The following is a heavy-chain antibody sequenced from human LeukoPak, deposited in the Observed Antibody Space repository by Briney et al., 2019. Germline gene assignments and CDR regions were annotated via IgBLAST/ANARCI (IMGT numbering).Heavy chain of an antibody. CDR1: GFSFSGSS. V-gene: IGHV3-73*01. J-gene: IGHJ4*02. Sequence: GGSLILSCAASGFSFSGSSMHWVRQASGEGLEWLAQIRSKANNYATVYSASVKGRFTISRDDSKNTTDLQMSSLKTEDTAVCYCTSYPRSTAPYWGQGVLVTVSS. CDR2: IRSKANNYAT. D-gene: IGHD2-2*01. CDR3: TSYPRSTAPY.